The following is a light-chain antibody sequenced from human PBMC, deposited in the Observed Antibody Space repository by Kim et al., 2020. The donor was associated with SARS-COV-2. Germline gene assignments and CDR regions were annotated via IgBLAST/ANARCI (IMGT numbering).Light chain of an antibody. CDR1: QRLNSN. CDR3: QQYNDWPT. CDR2: AAA. Sequence: SGSPGERATLSCRASQRLNSNLAWYQQKPGQAPRLLSYAAATRATGIPARFSGSGTATEFTLTISSLRSEDFAVYYCQQYNDWPTFGQGTKVDIK. V-gene: IGKV3-15*01. J-gene: IGKJ1*01.